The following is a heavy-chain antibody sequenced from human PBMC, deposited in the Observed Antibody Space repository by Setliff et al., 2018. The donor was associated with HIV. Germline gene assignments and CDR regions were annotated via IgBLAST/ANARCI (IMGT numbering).Heavy chain of an antibody. J-gene: IGHJ5*02. D-gene: IGHD3-10*01. CDR3: ARDRYYSGLGSYGP. CDR2: IFRSGTT. V-gene: IGHV4-4*07. CDR1: GGSFGDYH. Sequence: SETLSLTCTLSGGSFGDYHWSWIRQPAGRGLEWIGRIFRSGTTDYKFSLKSRVTISIDTSRNQFSLRLTSVTAEDTAVYYCARDRYYSGLGSYGPWGPGTLVTVSS.